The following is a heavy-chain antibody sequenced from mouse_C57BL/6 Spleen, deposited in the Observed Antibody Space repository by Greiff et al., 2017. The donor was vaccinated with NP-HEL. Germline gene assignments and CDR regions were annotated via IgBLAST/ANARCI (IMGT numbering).Heavy chain of an antibody. CDR3: ARDYSNYVYFDY. D-gene: IGHD2-5*01. Sequence: VQLQESGAELVKPGASVKISCKASGYAFSSYWMNWVKQRPGKGLEWIGQIYPGDGDTNYNGKFKGKATLTADKSSSTAYMQLSSLTSEDSAVYFCARDYSNYVYFDYWGQGTTLTVSS. CDR1: GYAFSSYW. V-gene: IGHV1-80*01. J-gene: IGHJ2*01. CDR2: IYPGDGDT.